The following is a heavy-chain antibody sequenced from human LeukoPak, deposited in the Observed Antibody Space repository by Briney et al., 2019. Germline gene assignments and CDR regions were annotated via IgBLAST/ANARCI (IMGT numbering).Heavy chain of an antibody. CDR2: INHSGST. Sequence: PSETLSLTCAVYGGSFSGYYWSWIRQPPGKGLEWIGEINHSGSTYYNPSLKSRVTISVDTSKNQFSLKLSSVTAADTAVYYCARDFGELGFYDYWGQGTLVTVSS. CDR3: ARDFGELGFYDY. J-gene: IGHJ4*02. CDR1: GGSFSGYY. V-gene: IGHV4-34*09. D-gene: IGHD3-10*01.